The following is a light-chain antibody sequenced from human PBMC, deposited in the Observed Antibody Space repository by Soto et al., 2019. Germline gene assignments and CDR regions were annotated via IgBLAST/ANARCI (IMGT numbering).Light chain of an antibody. CDR1: QSVSTN. CDR3: QQYDERPPTLS. Sequence: EIVMTQSPATLSVSPGERATLSCRASQSVSTNLAWYQQKPGQAPRLLIYAASVRATGIPARFSGSGSGIEFTLTISSLQSEDFAVYYCQQYDERPPTLSFGGGTKVEIK. V-gene: IGKV3-15*01. CDR2: AAS. J-gene: IGKJ4*01.